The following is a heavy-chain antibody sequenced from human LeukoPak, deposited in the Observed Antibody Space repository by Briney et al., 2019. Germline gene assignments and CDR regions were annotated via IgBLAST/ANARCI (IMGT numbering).Heavy chain of an antibody. CDR3: AKGQYDFWSGYHYYYYGMDV. CDR2: ISYDGSNK. CDR1: GFTFSSYG. Sequence: GGSLRLSCAASGFTFSSYGMHWVRQAPGKGLERVAVISYDGSNKYYADSVKGRFTISRDNSKNTLYLQMNSLRAEDTAVYYCAKGQYDFWSGYHYYYYGMDVWGQGTTVTVSS. D-gene: IGHD3-3*01. J-gene: IGHJ6*02. V-gene: IGHV3-30*18.